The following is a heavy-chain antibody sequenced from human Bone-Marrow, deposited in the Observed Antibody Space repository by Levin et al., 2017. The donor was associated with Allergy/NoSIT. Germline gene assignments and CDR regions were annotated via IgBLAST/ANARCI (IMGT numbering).Heavy chain of an antibody. J-gene: IGHJ6*02. Sequence: GGSLRLSCAASGFTFTTYGMHWVRQAPGKGLEWVAFIWYDGSTQYYTDSVKGRFTISRDNAKNSLYLQMNSLRVEDTAVYYCASWAMFYYDGSDFDYFYYGMDVWGQGTTVTVSS. CDR3: ASWAMFYYDGSDFDYFYYGMDV. CDR1: GFTFTTYG. V-gene: IGHV3-33*03. CDR2: IWYDGSTQ. D-gene: IGHD3-16*01.